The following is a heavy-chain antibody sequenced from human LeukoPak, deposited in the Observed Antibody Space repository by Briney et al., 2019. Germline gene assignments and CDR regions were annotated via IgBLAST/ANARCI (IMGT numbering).Heavy chain of an antibody. CDR1: GASISSDTYF. V-gene: IGHV4-61*02. CDR2: ISSTGRT. D-gene: IGHD6-19*01. Sequence: PSETLSLTCTVSGASISSDTYFWSWIRQPAVKGLEWIGRISSTGRTDYNPSLTSRVTISVDTSKNQLSMKLSSVTAADTAVYYCAKGAGPPWFDPWGQGTLVTVSS. CDR3: AKGAGPPWFDP. J-gene: IGHJ5*02.